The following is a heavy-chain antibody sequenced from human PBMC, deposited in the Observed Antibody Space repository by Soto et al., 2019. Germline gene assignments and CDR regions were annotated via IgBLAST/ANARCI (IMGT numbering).Heavy chain of an antibody. Sequence: SVKVSCKASGFTFTSSAMQWVRQARGQRLGWIGWIVVGSGNTNYAQKFQERVTITRDMSTSTAYMELSSLRSEDTAVYYCGGDQVFWSVCSVYYNMAFGGKGPTVTVS. CDR1: GFTFTSSA. J-gene: IGHJ6*03. CDR2: IVVGSGNT. D-gene: IGHD3-3*01. CDR3: GGDQVFWSVCSVYYNMAF. V-gene: IGHV1-58*02.